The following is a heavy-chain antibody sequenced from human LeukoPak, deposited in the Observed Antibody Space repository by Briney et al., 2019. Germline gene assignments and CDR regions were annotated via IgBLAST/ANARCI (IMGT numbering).Heavy chain of an antibody. Sequence: ASVEVSCKASGGTFTGYAISWVRQAPGQGLEWMGMIIPIVGIANYAQKFQGRVTINADKSTSTGYMELSSLRSEDTAVYYCARGIAVVVPADDRMYGMDVWGQGTTVTVSS. CDR3: ARGIAVVVPADDRMYGMDV. CDR2: IIPIVGIA. V-gene: IGHV1-69*04. CDR1: GGTFTGYA. J-gene: IGHJ6*02. D-gene: IGHD2-2*01.